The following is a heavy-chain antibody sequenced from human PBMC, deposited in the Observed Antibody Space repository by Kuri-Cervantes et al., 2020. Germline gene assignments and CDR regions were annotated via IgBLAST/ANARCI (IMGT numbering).Heavy chain of an antibody. CDR1: GFTFSSYA. J-gene: IGHJ6*02. CDR2: ISYDGSNK. D-gene: IGHD5-12*01. V-gene: IGHV3-30-3*01. CDR3: ARQIATIGVHYYGMDV. Sequence: GGSLRLSCAASGFTFSSYAMHWVRQAPGKGLEWVVVISYDGSNKYYVDSVKGRFTISRDNSKNTLYLQMNSLRAEDTAVYYCARQIATIGVHYYGMDVWGQGTTVTVSS.